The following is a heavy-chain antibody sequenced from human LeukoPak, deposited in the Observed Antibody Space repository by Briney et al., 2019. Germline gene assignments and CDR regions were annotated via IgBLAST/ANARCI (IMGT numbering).Heavy chain of an antibody. D-gene: IGHD3-3*01. CDR3: ATSSPYDFWSGYGEG. CDR2: IIPIFGTA. CDR1: GGTFSSYA. V-gene: IGHV1-69*13. Sequence: SVKVSCKASGGTFSSYAISWVRQAPGQGLEWMGGIIPIFGTANYAQKFQGRVTITADESTSTAYMELSSLRSEDTAVYYCATSSPYDFWSGYGEGWGQGTLVTVSS. J-gene: IGHJ4*02.